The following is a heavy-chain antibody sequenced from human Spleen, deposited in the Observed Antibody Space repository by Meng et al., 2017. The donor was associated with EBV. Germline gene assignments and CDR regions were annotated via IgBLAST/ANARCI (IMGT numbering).Heavy chain of an antibody. J-gene: IGHJ5*02. CDR1: GYTFTSYG. CDR2: ISAYNGNT. D-gene: IGHD3-10*01. V-gene: IGHV1-18*01. CDR3: TRDSAGGMSGWFDP. Sequence: QVQLVQSGAELKKPGASVKVSCQASGYTFTSYGISWVRQAPGRGLEWMGWISAYNGNTNYPQKVQGRVTMTTNTSTSTAYMEVRSLRSDDTAIYYCTRDSAGGMSGWFDPWGQGTLVTVSS.